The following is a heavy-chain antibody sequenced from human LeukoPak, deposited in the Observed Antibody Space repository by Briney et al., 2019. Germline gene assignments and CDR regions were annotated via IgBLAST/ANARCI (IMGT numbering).Heavy chain of an antibody. J-gene: IGHJ3*02. V-gene: IGHV1-18*01. Sequence: ASVKVSCKASGYTFTSYGISWVRQAPGQGLEWMGWINTYNSNTNYAQKVQGRVTMTTDTSTSTAYMELRSLGSDDTAVYYCARDGLTTVATYAFDIWGQGTMVTVSS. D-gene: IGHD4-11*01. CDR3: ARDGLTTVATYAFDI. CDR2: INTYNSNT. CDR1: GYTFTSYG.